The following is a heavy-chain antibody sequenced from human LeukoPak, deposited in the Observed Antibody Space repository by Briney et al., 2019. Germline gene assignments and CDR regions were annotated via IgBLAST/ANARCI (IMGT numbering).Heavy chain of an antibody. J-gene: IGHJ4*02. Sequence: GRSLRLSCAASGFTFTNYTMHWVRQAPGKGLEWVALISYDGSNKYYADSVKGRFTISRDNSKNTLYLQMNSLRAEDTAVYYCAKDDAGSGSLTVADYWGQGTLVTVSS. CDR3: AKDDAGSGSLTVADY. V-gene: IGHV3-30*04. D-gene: IGHD3-10*01. CDR2: ISYDGSNK. CDR1: GFTFTNYT.